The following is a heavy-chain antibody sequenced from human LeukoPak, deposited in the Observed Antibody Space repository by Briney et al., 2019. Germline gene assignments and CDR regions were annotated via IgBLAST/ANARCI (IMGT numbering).Heavy chain of an antibody. CDR2: ISAYNGNT. CDR3: ARVNMVRGVIDGMDV. D-gene: IGHD3-10*01. J-gene: IGHJ6*02. Sequence: GASVKVSCKASGYTFTSYGISWVRQAPGQGLEWMGWISAYNGNTNYAQKLQGRVTMTTDTSTSTAYMELRSLRSNDTAVYYCARVNMVRGVIDGMDVWGQGTTVTVSS. V-gene: IGHV1-18*01. CDR1: GYTFTSYG.